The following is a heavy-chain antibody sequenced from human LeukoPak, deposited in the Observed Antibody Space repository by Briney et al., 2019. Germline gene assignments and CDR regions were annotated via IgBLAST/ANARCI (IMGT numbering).Heavy chain of an antibody. V-gene: IGHV4-34*01. J-gene: IGHJ6*02. Sequence: SETLSLTYAVYGGSFSGYYWSWIRQPPGKGLEWIGEINHSGSTNYNPSLKSRVTISVDTSKNQFSLKLSSVTAADTAVYYCARTRMQYYYGMDVWGQGTTVTVSS. CDR3: ARTRMQYYYGMDV. CDR1: GGSFSGYY. CDR2: INHSGST. D-gene: IGHD3-22*01.